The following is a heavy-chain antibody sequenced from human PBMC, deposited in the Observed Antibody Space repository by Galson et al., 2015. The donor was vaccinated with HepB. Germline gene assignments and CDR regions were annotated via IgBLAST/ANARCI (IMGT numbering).Heavy chain of an antibody. Sequence: SVKVSCKASGGTFTSYAISWVRQAPGQGLEWMGRIIPILGIATYAQKFQGRVTITADKSTSTAYMELSSLRSEDTAVYYCARLNCSGGSCSAGWFDPWGQGTLVTVSS. V-gene: IGHV1-69*04. CDR3: ARLNCSGGSCSAGWFDP. D-gene: IGHD2-15*01. CDR2: IIPILGIA. CDR1: GGTFTSYA. J-gene: IGHJ5*02.